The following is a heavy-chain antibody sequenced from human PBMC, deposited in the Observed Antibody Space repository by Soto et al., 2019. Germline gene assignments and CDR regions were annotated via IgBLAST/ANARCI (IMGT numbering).Heavy chain of an antibody. CDR3: ARDRGNDLEMATKWGEDY. D-gene: IGHD1-1*01. Sequence: EVQLVESGGGLVKPGGSLRLSCAASGFTFSSYSMNWVRQAPGKGLEWVSSISSSSSYIYYADSVKGRFTISRDNXKXSXXLQMNSLRAEDTAVYSCARDRGNDLEMATKWGEDYWGQGTLVTVSS. CDR1: GFTFSSYS. V-gene: IGHV3-21*01. J-gene: IGHJ4*02. CDR2: ISSSSSYI.